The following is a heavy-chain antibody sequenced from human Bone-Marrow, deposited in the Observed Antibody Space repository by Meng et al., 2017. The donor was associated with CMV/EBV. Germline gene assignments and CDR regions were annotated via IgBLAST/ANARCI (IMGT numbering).Heavy chain of an antibody. CDR1: EITFSNYS. CDR3: ARGVKAVAGTNWFDP. J-gene: IGHJ5*02. CDR2: INRGSTTI. V-gene: IGHV3-48*04. Sequence: GGSLRLSCEASEITFSNYSMNWVRQAPGKGLEWVSYINRGSTTIYYADSVEGRFTVSRDNTKNSLFLQMNSLRAEDTAVYYCARGVKAVAGTNWFDPWGQGTLVTVSS. D-gene: IGHD6-19*01.